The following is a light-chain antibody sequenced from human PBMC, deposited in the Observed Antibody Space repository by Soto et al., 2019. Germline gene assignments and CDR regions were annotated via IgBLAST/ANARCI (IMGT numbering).Light chain of an antibody. CDR1: QSVTSTY. CDR2: AAT. CDR3: QHYSSSGT. J-gene: IGKJ1*01. Sequence: EIVFTQSPCTLSLSPGERATLSCRASQSVTSTYLAWYQQKPGPPPRLLIYAATNRATSLQDIFSGSCSGTVSPLTISRLDPEYAAFYYCQHYSSSGTFGQGTKVDIK. V-gene: IGKV3-20*01.